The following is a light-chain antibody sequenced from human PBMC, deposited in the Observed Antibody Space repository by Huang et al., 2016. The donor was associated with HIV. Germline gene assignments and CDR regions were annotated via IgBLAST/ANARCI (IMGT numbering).Light chain of an antibody. J-gene: IGKJ5*01. CDR1: PSFSSY. V-gene: IGKV3-11*01. CDR2: DAY. CDR3: QQRSNWPPA. Sequence: EIVLTQSPATLSLSPGERATLSCRASPSFSSYLAWYQQKPGQAPRLLIYDAYNRATGIPARFSGSGSGTDFTLTISSLEPEDFAVYYCQQRSNWPPAFGQGTRLEIK.